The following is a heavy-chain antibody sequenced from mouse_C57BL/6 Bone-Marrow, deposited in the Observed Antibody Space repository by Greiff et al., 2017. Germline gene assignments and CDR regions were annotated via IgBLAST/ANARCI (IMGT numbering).Heavy chain of an antibody. V-gene: IGHV5-17*01. D-gene: IGHD1-1*01. CDR2: ISSGSSTI. CDR1: GFTFSDYG. Sequence: EVQRVESGGGLVKPGGSLKLSCAASGFTFSDYGMHWVRQAPEKGLEWVAYISSGSSTIYYADTVKGRFTISRDNAKNTLFLQMTSLSSEDTAMYYCEREGYGSSSLFAYWGQGTLVTVSA. CDR3: EREGYGSSSLFAY. J-gene: IGHJ3*01.